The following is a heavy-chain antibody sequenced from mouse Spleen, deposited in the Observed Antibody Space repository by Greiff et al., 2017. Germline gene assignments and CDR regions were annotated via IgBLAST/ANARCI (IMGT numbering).Heavy chain of an antibody. D-gene: IGHD1-1*01. CDR2: IWSGGST. CDR1: GFSLTSYG. CDR3: ARLYGSSFWFAY. Sequence: VQGVESGPDLVQPSQSLSITCTVSGFSLTSYGVHWVRQSPGKGLEWLGVIWSGGSTDYNAAFISRLSISKDNSKSQVFFKMNSLQADDTAIYYCARLYGSSFWFAYWGQGTLVTVSA. J-gene: IGHJ3*01. V-gene: IGHV2-2*01.